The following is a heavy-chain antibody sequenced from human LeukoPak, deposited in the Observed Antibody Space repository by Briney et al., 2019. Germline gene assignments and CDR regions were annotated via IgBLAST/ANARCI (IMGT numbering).Heavy chain of an antibody. CDR3: ARSYYGSGTSYGMDV. J-gene: IGHJ6*02. V-gene: IGHV3-7*01. CDR1: GFTFSRHW. D-gene: IGHD3-10*01. Sequence: PGGSLRLSCAVSGFTFSRHWMSWVRPAPGKGLEWLANIKQDGSEKYYVDSVEGRFTISRDNAKNSLYLQMNSLRAEDTAVYYCARSYYGSGTSYGMDVWGQGTTVTVSS. CDR2: IKQDGSEK.